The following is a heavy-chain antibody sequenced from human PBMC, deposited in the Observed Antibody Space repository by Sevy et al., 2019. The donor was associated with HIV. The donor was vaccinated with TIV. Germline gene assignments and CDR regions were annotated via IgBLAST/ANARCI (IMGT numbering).Heavy chain of an antibody. J-gene: IGHJ1*01. CDR3: ADRGGAHYYDSSGYYTRAEYFEH. D-gene: IGHD3-22*01. CDR2: IYWNDDQ. CDR1: GFSLSTRGVG. V-gene: IGHV2-5*01. Sequence: SGPTLVKPTQTLTLTCTFSGFSLSTRGVGVGWIRQPPGKALEWLAVIYWNDDQRYSPSLKSRLTITKDTSKNQVVLTMTNMDPVDTATYYCADRGGAHYYDSSGYYTRAEYFEHWGQGTLVTVSS.